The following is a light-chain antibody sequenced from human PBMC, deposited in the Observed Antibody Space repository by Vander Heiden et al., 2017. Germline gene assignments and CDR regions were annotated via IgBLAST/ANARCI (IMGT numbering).Light chain of an antibody. CDR3: CSYAGSSDYV. V-gene: IGLV2-23*01. Sequence: QSALTQPASVSGSPGQSITISCTVTSSDVGSYNLVSCYHHPPANPPILMFYEGSKRPSGVSNRFSGSKSGNTASLTISGLQAEDAADYYCCSYAGSSDYVFGTGTKVTVL. CDR1: SSDVGSYNL. J-gene: IGLJ1*01. CDR2: EGS.